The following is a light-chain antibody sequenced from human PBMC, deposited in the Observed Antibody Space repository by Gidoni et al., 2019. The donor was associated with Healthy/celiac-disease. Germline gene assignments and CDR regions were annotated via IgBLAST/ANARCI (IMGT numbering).Light chain of an antibody. CDR1: SSNTGSNY. Sequence: QSVLTQPPSASGTPGQRVTISCSGSSSNTGSNYVYWYQQLPGTAPKLLIYRNNQRPSGVPDRFSGSKSGTSASLAISGLRSEDEADYYCAAWDDSLSGYVVFG. V-gene: IGLV1-47*01. CDR2: RNN. CDR3: AAWDDSLSGYVV. J-gene: IGLJ2*01.